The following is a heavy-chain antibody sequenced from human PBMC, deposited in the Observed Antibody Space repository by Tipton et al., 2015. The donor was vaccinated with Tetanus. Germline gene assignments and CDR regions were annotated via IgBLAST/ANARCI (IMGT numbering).Heavy chain of an antibody. V-gene: IGHV3-33*01. CDR3: AREADCSGGSCFSGDFDN. Sequence: CAASGFIFSSYGIHWVRQAPGKGLEWVAVSWYDGTDKYYADSVKGQFTISRDNSKNTLYLQMNSLRAEDTAVYYCAREADCSGGSCFSGDFDNWGQGTQVTVSS. CDR2: SWYDGTDK. D-gene: IGHD2-15*01. J-gene: IGHJ4*02. CDR1: GFIFSSYG.